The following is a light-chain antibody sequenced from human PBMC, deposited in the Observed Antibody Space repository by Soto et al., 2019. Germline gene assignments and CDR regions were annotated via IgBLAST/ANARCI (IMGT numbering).Light chain of an antibody. CDR2: DAS. CDR1: QSVSRY. CDR3: QQRSNWPLT. Sequence: EIVLTHSPGTLSLSPGEIATLSCRASQSVSRYLAWYQQKPGQAPRLLIYDASNRATGIPARFSGSGSGTDFTLTISSLEPEDFAVYYCQQRSNWPLTFGGGTKVDIK. V-gene: IGKV3-11*01. J-gene: IGKJ4*01.